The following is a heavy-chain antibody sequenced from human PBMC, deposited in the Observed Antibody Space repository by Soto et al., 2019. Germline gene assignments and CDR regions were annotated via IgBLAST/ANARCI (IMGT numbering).Heavy chain of an antibody. J-gene: IGHJ4*02. D-gene: IGHD2-2*02. CDR3: ARDTPCSSTSCYTTGFDY. CDR2: ISAYNGNT. V-gene: IGHV1-18*04. Sequence: ASVKVSCKASGYTFTSYGISWVRQAPGQGLEWMGWISAYNGNTNYAQKLQGRVTMTTDTSTSTAYMELRSLRSDDTAVYYCARDTPCSSTSCYTTGFDYWGQGTPVTVSS. CDR1: GYTFTSYG.